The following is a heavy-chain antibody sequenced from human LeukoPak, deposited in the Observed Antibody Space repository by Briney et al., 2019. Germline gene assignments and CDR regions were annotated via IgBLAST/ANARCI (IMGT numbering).Heavy chain of an antibody. CDR3: ARWARYGSHPDVLGW. J-gene: IGHJ4*02. V-gene: IGHV3-64*01. D-gene: IGHD3-16*01. Sequence: PGGSLRLSCAASGFTFITYAIHWVRQAPGKGLEYVSAISSNGDTTYYANSVKGRFTISIDNSKNTLYRQMASLRAEDMAVYYCARWARYGSHPDVLGWWGQGTLVTVSS. CDR2: ISSNGDTT. CDR1: GFTFITYA.